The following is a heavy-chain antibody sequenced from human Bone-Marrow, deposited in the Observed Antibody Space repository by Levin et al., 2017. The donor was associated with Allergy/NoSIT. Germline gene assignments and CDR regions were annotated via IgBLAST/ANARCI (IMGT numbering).Heavy chain of an antibody. CDR2: IYYIGST. CDR1: GGSINNSN. V-gene: IGHV4-59*01. J-gene: IGHJ6*03. D-gene: IGHD3-10*01. Sequence: SETLSLTCTVSGGSINNSNWHWIRQSPGKGLEWIGNIYYIGSTNYNPSLKGRVTISLDTSKNHFSLRLISVTAADTAVYYCARNSMLRGPPQLYYFFMDVWGKGTTVTVSS. CDR3: ARNSMLRGPPQLYYFFMDV.